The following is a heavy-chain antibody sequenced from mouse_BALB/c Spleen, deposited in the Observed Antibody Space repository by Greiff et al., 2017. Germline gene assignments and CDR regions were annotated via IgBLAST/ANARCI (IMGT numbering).Heavy chain of an antibody. CDR2: IWSDGST. D-gene: IGHD2-10*01. Sequence: QVQLQQSGPDLVAPSQSLSITCTVSGFSLTSYGVHWVRQPPGKGLEWLVVIWSDGSTTYNSALKSRLSISKDNSKSQVFLKMNSLQTDDTAMYYCARHNAYYGNGYAMDYWGQGTSVTVSS. CDR1: GFSLTSYG. CDR3: ARHNAYYGNGYAMDY. V-gene: IGHV2-6-2*01. J-gene: IGHJ4*01.